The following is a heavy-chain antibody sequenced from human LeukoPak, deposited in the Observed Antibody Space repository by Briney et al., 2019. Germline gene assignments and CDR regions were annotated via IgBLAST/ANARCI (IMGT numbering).Heavy chain of an antibody. D-gene: IGHD3-3*01. Sequence: GASVNVPCKASGGTFSSYAISWAGQAQGQGLEWMGWINPNSDGTNYAQKFQGRVTMTRATSITTAYMELSRLRCDDTAVYYCARDTYDLWSGSGYWGQGTLVTVSS. V-gene: IGHV1-2*02. J-gene: IGHJ4*02. CDR2: INPNSDGT. CDR1: GGTFSSYA. CDR3: ARDTYDLWSGSGY.